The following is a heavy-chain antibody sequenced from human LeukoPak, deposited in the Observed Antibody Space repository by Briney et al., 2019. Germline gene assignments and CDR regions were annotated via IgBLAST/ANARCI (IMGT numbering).Heavy chain of an antibody. J-gene: IGHJ6*02. CDR1: GGSITSSSYY. V-gene: IGHV4-31*03. D-gene: IGHD1-14*01. CDR2: IYYSGST. Sequence: SETLSLTCPVSGGSITSSSYYWSWIRQHPGKGLEWIGYIYYSGSTYYNPSLKSRVTISVDTSKNQFSLKLSSVTAADTAVYYCARDRSELTPDGMDVWGQGTTVTVSS. CDR3: ARDRSELTPDGMDV.